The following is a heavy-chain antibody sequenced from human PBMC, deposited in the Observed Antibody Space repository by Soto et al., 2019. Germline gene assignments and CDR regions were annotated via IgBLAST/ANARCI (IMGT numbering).Heavy chain of an antibody. CDR3: AKSGDWGRYFYYMDV. Sequence: EVHLLESGGGLVQPGGSLRLSCAASGFTFNNYAMNWVRQAPGKGLEWVSLIVGSGGDTYYADSVKGRFTISRDNSKDTLYLQMNSLGAEDTAVYYCAKSGDWGRYFYYMDVWGKGTTVTVSS. J-gene: IGHJ6*03. D-gene: IGHD2-21*02. CDR2: IVGSGGDT. V-gene: IGHV3-23*01. CDR1: GFTFNNYA.